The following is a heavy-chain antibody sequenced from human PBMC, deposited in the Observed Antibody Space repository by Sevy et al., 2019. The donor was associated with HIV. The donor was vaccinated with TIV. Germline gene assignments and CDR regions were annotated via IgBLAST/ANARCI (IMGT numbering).Heavy chain of an antibody. J-gene: IGHJ4*02. V-gene: IGHV3-48*01. Sequence: GGSLRLSCVTSGFSFSSYSMNWVRQAPGKGLEWVSYISSSSGTIRYAHSVKGRLTISRDNAKNSLFLQMNSLRAEDTAVYYCARDDHWAFDYWGQGALVTVSS. CDR2: ISSSSGTI. CDR1: GFSFSSYS. D-gene: IGHD7-27*01. CDR3: ARDDHWAFDY.